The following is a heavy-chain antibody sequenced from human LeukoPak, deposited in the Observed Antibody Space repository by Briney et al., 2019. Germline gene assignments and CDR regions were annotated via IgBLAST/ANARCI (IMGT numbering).Heavy chain of an antibody. D-gene: IGHD6-19*01. Sequence: ASVKVSCKASGYTFTSYAMNWVRQAPGQGLEWMGWISTNTGNPTYAQGFTGRFVFSLDTSVSTAYLQISSLKAEDTAVYYCARDLGEQWLGPGAFDIWGQGTMVTVSS. CDR2: ISTNTGNP. CDR1: GYTFTSYA. CDR3: ARDLGEQWLGPGAFDI. J-gene: IGHJ3*02. V-gene: IGHV7-4-1*02.